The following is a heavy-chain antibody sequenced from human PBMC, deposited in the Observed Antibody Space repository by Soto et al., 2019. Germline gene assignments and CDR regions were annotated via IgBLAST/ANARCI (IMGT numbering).Heavy chain of an antibody. Sequence: QVQLVESGGGVVQPGRSLRLSCAASGFTFSNYAIHWVRQAPGKGLEWVAFTSYQGSNQYYAGSVKGRFTISRDYSKNTVSLQMNSLRADETAVYYCAEDFSTMWPGTLDYWGQGTLVTVSS. CDR1: GFTFSNYA. J-gene: IGHJ4*02. CDR3: AEDFSTMWPGTLDY. V-gene: IGHV3-30*04. CDR2: TSYQGSNQ. D-gene: IGHD3-10*02.